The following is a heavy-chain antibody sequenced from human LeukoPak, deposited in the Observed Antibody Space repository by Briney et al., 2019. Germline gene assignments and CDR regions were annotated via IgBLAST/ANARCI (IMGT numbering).Heavy chain of an antibody. V-gene: IGHV4-39*07. J-gene: IGHJ4*02. CDR1: GGSISSSSYY. CDR2: IYYSGST. D-gene: IGHD3-22*01. CDR3: ARVNSDSSGYYYEPLFDY. Sequence: SETLSLTCTVSGGSISSSSYYWGWIRQPPGKGLEWIGRIYYSGSTYYNPSLKSRVTISADTSKNQFSLKLSSVTAADTAVYYCARVNSDSSGYYYEPLFDYWGQGTLVTVSS.